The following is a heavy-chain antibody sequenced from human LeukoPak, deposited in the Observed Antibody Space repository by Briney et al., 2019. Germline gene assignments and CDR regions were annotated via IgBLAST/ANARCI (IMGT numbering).Heavy chain of an antibody. CDR3: ARATSIAVAGTFGY. CDR2: IIPIFGTA. D-gene: IGHD6-19*01. V-gene: IGHV1-69*13. J-gene: IGHJ4*02. Sequence: SVKVSCKASGGTFSSYAISWVRQAPGQGLVWMGGIIPIFGTANYAQKFQGRVTITADESTSTAYMEPSSLRSEDTAVYYCARATSIAVAGTFGYWGQGTLVTVSS. CDR1: GGTFSSYA.